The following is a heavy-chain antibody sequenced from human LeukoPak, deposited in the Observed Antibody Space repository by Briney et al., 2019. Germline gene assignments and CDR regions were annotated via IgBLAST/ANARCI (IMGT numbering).Heavy chain of an antibody. J-gene: IGHJ4*02. D-gene: IGHD4-11*01. CDR2: IKQDGSEK. CDR1: GFTFSSYW. V-gene: IGHV3-7*01. Sequence: GGSLRLSCAASGFTFSSYWMSWVRQAPGKGLEWMANIKQDGSEKYYVDSVKGRFTISRDNAKNSLYLQLNSLRAEDTAVYYCVRLYDDYTNGHFDSWGQGTLVTVSS. CDR3: VRLYDDYTNGHFDS.